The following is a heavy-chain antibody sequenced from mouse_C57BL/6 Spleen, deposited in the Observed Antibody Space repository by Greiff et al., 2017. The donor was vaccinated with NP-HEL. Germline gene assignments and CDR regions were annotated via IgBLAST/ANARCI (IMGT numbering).Heavy chain of an antibody. CDR2: IFPGSGST. CDR3: ARADYSKGDWYFDV. Sequence: QVQLQQSGAELMKPGASVKLSCKASGYTFTSYWIEWVKQRPGHGLEWIGEIFPGSGSTNYNEKFKGKATFTADTSSNTAYMQLSSLTTEDSSIDYWARADYSKGDWYFDVWGTGTTVTVSS. V-gene: IGHV1-9*01. J-gene: IGHJ1*03. CDR1: GYTFTSYW. D-gene: IGHD2-5*01.